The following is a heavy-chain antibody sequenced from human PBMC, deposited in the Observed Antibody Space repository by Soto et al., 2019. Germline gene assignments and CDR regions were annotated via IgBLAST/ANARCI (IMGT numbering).Heavy chain of an antibody. D-gene: IGHD2-2*01. CDR2: ISSSTSYI. CDR1: GFSLSAYS. V-gene: IGHV3-21*01. J-gene: IGHJ5*02. CDR3: ARGQRYCSVTSCPGRLDP. Sequence: PVGSLRLSCAGSGFSLSAYSMHWVRQAPGQGLEWVSSISSSTSYIYYADSVKGRFTIAGDDATNSLYLQMNSLRAEDTAIYYCARGQRYCSVTSCPGRLDPWGQGTLVTVSS.